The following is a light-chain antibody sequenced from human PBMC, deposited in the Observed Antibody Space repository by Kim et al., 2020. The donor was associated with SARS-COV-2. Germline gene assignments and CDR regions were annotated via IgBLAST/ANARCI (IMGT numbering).Light chain of an antibody. CDR2: DVS. CDR1: STDVGGYDY. J-gene: IGLJ3*02. Sequence: QSALTQPASVSGSPGQSITISCTGTSTDVGGYDYVAWYQQHPGKAPKLMIYDVSSRPTGLSNRFSGSKSGNTASLTISGLQPEDEADYYCSSFTVSSTGVFGGGTQLTVL. CDR3: SSFTVSSTGV. V-gene: IGLV2-14*03.